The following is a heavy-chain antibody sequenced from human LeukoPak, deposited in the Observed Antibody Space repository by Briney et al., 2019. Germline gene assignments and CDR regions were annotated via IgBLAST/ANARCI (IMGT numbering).Heavy chain of an antibody. CDR3: AKCFSMIRGLRGTYYYYGMDV. CDR2: ISASGGST. Sequence: GGSLRPSCAASGFTFSSYGVHWVRQAPGKGLEWVSSISASGGSTYYADSVKGRFTISRDNSNKILYLQMNSLRAEDTAVYYCAKCFSMIRGLRGTYYYYGMDVWGRGTTVTVSS. D-gene: IGHD3-10*01. CDR1: GFTFSSYG. J-gene: IGHJ6*04. V-gene: IGHV3-23*01.